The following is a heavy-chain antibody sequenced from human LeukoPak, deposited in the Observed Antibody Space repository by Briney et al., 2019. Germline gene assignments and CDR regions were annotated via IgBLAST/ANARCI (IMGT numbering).Heavy chain of an antibody. J-gene: IGHJ4*02. D-gene: IGHD2-21*02. CDR1: GYTFTGYY. Sequence: GASVKVSCKASGYTFTGYYMHWVRQAPGQGLEWMGWINPNSGGTNYAQKFQGRVTMTRDTSISTAYMELSRLRSDDTAVYYCARDHRFCGGDCYSDYWCQGTLVIVSS. CDR3: ARDHRFCGGDCYSDY. CDR2: INPNSGGT. V-gene: IGHV1-2*02.